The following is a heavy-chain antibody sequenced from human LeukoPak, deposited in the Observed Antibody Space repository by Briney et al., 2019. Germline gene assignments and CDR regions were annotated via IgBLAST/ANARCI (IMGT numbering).Heavy chain of an antibody. CDR1: GDSVSSNSAA. Sequence: SQTLSLTCAISGDSVSSNSAAWNWTRQSPSRGLEWLGRTYYRSKWYNDYAVSVQSRLTINPDTSKNQFSLQLNSVAPEDTAVYYCASGVAVVGTNAFDIWGQGTMVTVSS. CDR3: ASGVAVVGTNAFDI. J-gene: IGHJ3*02. V-gene: IGHV6-1*01. D-gene: IGHD6-13*01. CDR2: TYYRSKWYN.